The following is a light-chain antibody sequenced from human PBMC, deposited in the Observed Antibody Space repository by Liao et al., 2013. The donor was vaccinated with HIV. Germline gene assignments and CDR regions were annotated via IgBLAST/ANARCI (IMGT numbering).Light chain of an antibody. CDR3: QAWDSSTVV. Sequence: SYELTQPPSVSVSPGQTATITCSGDALGDKSPSWYQQRPGQPPVVVIYQGTKRPSGIPGRFSGSNSANTATLTIGGTQGTDEADYYCQAWDSSTVVFGGGTKLTVL. V-gene: IGLV3-1*01. J-gene: IGLJ2*01. CDR2: QGT. CDR1: ALGDKS.